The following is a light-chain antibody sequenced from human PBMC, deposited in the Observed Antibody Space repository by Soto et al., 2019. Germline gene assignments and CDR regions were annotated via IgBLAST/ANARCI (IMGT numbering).Light chain of an antibody. Sequence: EIVLTQSPATLSSFPGDRVTLSCRASQYINTRLAWYQHRPGQSPRLLIYQTSLRAAGIPARFSASGSGTDFTLTISDVQHEDFALYYCHQSQSWPRTFGQGTKADIK. CDR1: QYINTR. V-gene: IGKV3-11*01. J-gene: IGKJ1*01. CDR3: HQSQSWPRT. CDR2: QTS.